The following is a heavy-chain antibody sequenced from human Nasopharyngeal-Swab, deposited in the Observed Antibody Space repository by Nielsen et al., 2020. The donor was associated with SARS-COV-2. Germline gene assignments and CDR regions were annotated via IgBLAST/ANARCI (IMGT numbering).Heavy chain of an antibody. V-gene: IGHV3-66*01. Sequence: WIRQPPGKGLEWVSVMYHDGRTYYTDSVKGRFTISRDNSKSTVYLQMNSLRAEDTAVYYCAREFYYRFDYWGQGTLVTVSS. CDR2: MYHDGRT. CDR3: AREFYYRFDY. J-gene: IGHJ4*02. D-gene: IGHD3-10*01.